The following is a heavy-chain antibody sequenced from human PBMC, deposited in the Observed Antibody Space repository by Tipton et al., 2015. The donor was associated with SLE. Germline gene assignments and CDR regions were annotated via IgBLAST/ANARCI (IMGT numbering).Heavy chain of an antibody. Sequence: TLSLTCAVYGGSFSGYYWSWIRQPPGKGLEWIGEINHSGSINYNPSLKSRVTISVDTSKNQFSLKLSSVTAADTAVYYCARDLEKWGQGTLVTVSS. CDR1: GGSFSGYY. J-gene: IGHJ4*02. V-gene: IGHV4-34*01. CDR2: INHSGSI. CDR3: ARDLEK. D-gene: IGHD5-24*01.